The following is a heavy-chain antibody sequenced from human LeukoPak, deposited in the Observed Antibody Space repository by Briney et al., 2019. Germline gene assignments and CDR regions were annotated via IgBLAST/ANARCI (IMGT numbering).Heavy chain of an antibody. CDR1: GYTFTSYG. V-gene: IGHV1-18*01. D-gene: IGHD6-19*01. Sequence: GASVKVSCKASGYTFTSYGISWVRQAPGQGLEWMGWISAYNGNTNYAQKLQGRVTMTTDTSTSTAYMELSSLRSEDTAVYYCARGPYSSGWYPDFDYWGQGTLVTVSS. CDR3: ARGPYSSGWYPDFDY. J-gene: IGHJ4*02. CDR2: ISAYNGNT.